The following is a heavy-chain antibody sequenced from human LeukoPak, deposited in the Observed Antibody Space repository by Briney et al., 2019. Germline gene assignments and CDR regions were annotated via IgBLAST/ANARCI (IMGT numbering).Heavy chain of an antibody. J-gene: IGHJ4*02. D-gene: IGHD6-13*01. V-gene: IGHV3-74*01. Sequence: PGGSLRLSCAASGFTFSHYWLHWVRQAPGKGLVWVSGIYSDGSSRSYADSVKGRFTISRDNAKNTLYLQMNSLRAEDTAVYYCASASSHRIAAGGDCWGQGTLVTVSS. CDR2: IYSDGSSR. CDR3: ASASSHRIAAGGDC. CDR1: GFTFSHYW.